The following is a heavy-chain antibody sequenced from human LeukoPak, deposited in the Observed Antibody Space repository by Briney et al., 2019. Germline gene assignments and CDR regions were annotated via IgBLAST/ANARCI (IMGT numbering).Heavy chain of an antibody. CDR2: ILPIFAST. CDR3: ASRNREAPYYNSMDV. D-gene: IGHD1-26*01. J-gene: IGHJ6*03. Sequence: ASVKVSCKASRGTFTSYTIHWVRQAPGQGFEWMGGILPIFASTNYAQKFQGRVTITTDDSTSTAYMELSSLRSEDTAIHYCASRNREAPYYNSMDVWGEGTTVTVS. V-gene: IGHV1-69*05. CDR1: RGTFTSYT.